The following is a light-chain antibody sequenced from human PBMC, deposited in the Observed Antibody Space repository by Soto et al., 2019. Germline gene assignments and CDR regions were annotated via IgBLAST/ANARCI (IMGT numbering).Light chain of an antibody. Sequence: EIVMTQSPATLSVSPGERATLSCMASQTISSNLAWYQQKPGQVPRLLIHGASTRATGVPARFSGSGSGTEFTLTITSLQSEDFAVYYCQQYHNWPPQYTFGQGTQLQIK. CDR2: GAS. V-gene: IGKV3-15*01. J-gene: IGKJ2*01. CDR1: QTISSN. CDR3: QQYHNWPPQYT.